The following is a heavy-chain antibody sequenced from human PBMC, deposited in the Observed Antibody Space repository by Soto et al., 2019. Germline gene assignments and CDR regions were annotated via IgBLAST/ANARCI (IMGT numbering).Heavy chain of an antibody. V-gene: IGHV1-69*09. Sequence: QVQLVQSGAEVKKPESSVKVSCKTSGGTFVRHVISWVRQAPGQGPEWMGKINPLSGISNYAQKFQDRVTFTADTDSSTAYMALSSLRSDDTAVYYCSTPSCAATWCSTSHNLDHWGQGTLVTVSS. CDR2: INPLSGIS. D-gene: IGHD2-21*01. CDR1: GGTFVRHV. J-gene: IGHJ4*02. CDR3: STPSCAATWCSTSHNLDH.